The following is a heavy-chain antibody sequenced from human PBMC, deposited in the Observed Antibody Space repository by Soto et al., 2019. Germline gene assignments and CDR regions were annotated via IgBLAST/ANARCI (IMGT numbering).Heavy chain of an antibody. Sequence: GASVKVSCKASGGTFSSYTISWVRQAPGQGLEWMGRIIPILGIANYAQKFQGRVTITADKSTSTAYMELSSLRSEDTAVYYCARDGLYCSGGSCYLYMEGGGRDYSSSSGMDVWGQGTTVTVSS. CDR1: GGTFSSYT. V-gene: IGHV1-69*04. CDR3: ARDGLYCSGGSCYLYMEGGGRDYSSSSGMDV. CDR2: IIPILGIA. D-gene: IGHD2-15*01. J-gene: IGHJ6*02.